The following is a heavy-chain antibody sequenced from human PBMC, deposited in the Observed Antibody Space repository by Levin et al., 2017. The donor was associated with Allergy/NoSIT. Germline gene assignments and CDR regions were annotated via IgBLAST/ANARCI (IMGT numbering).Heavy chain of an antibody. CDR3: GRSHHCTSGHCYSGGGDL. V-gene: IGHV5-10-1*01. CDR2: IDPRDSYT. Sequence: GESLKISCEGSGYNFSHYWISWVRQMPGKGLEWMGRIDPRDSYTNYSPSFRGHVTFSVDNSISTAYLQWSSLQASASAGYYCGRSHHCTSGHCYSGGGDLWGQGTLVTVSS. J-gene: IGHJ5*02. CDR1: GYNFSHYW. D-gene: IGHD2-8*01.